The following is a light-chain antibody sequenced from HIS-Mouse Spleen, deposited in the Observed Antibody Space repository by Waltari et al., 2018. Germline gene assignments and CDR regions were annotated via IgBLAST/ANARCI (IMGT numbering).Light chain of an antibody. V-gene: IGLV3-10*01. Sequence: SYELTQPPSVSVSPGQTARITCSGDALPKQYAYGYQQKSGQAPELVIYEDSKRPSGIPERFSGSSSGTMATLTISGAQVEDEADYYCYSTDSSGNHRVFGGGTKLTVL. CDR3: YSTDSSGNHRV. J-gene: IGLJ2*01. CDR1: ALPKQY. CDR2: EDS.